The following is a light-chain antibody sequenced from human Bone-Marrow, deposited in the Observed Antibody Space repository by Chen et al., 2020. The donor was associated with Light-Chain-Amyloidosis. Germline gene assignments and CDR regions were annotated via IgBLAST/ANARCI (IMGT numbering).Light chain of an antibody. Sequence: QSALTQPASVSGSPGQSITISCTGTSGDVGTYNYVSWYQQHPGKAPKVMIYAVSNRPSGVSHRFSGSKSGNTASLTSSGLQAEDEADYYCSSFTSSSSYVFGPGTKVTVL. CDR2: AVS. V-gene: IGLV2-14*01. CDR3: SSFTSSSSYV. CDR1: SGDVGTYNY. J-gene: IGLJ1*01.